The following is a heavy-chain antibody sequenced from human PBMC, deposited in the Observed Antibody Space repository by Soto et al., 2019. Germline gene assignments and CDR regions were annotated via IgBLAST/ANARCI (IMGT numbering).Heavy chain of an antibody. V-gene: IGHV1-69*01. D-gene: IGHD3-22*01. J-gene: IGHJ3*02. CDR1: GGTFSSYA. Sequence: QVQLVQSWAEVQKPGSSVKVSCTASGGTFSSYAISWVRQAPGQGLEWMGGIIPIFGTANYAQKFQGRVTITADESTSTAYMELSSLRSDDTAVYYFARARVTYYYDISAFDICGQGTMVTGSS. CDR2: IIPIFGTA. CDR3: ARARVTYYYDISAFDI.